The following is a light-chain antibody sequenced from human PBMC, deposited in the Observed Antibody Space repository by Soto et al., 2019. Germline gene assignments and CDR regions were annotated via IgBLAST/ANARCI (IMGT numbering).Light chain of an antibody. Sequence: QSALTQPASVSGSPGQSITISCTGASSDVGGYNYVSWYQQHPGKAPKLLIYEVTNRPSGVSNRFSGSKSGNTASLTISGLRAEDEADYYCSSYTPSTTPYVFGTGTKVTVL. V-gene: IGLV2-14*01. CDR3: SSYTPSTTPYV. J-gene: IGLJ1*01. CDR1: SSDVGGYNY. CDR2: EVT.